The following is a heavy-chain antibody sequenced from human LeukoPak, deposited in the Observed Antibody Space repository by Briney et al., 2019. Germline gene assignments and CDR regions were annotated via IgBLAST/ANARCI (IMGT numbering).Heavy chain of an antibody. D-gene: IGHD5-18*01. V-gene: IGHV3-53*01. CDR2: IYSGGNT. J-gene: IGHJ6*02. Sequence: PGGSLTLSCAASGFSVSTNYMHWVRQAPGKGLEWVSVIYSGGNTYYSDSVKDRFTISRDKSKNTLYLQMNSRRAEDTAVYYCARDDKRGYSYGYTGYYYGMDVWGQGTTVTVSS. CDR3: ARDDKRGYSYGYTGYYYGMDV. CDR1: GFSVSTNY.